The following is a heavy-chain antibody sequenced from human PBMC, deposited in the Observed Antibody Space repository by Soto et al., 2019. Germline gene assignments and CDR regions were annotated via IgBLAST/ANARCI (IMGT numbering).Heavy chain of an antibody. J-gene: IGHJ4*02. CDR1: GFTFSSYW. V-gene: IGHV3-74*01. CDR3: ARATQSYYDTSGYYSYVH. Sequence: PGGSLRLSCAASGFTFSSYWMHWVRQAPGKGLVWVSRINSDGSSTSYADSVKGRFTISRDNAKNTLYLQMNNLRAEDTAFYFCARATQSYYDTSGYYSYVHWGQGAQVTVSS. CDR2: INSDGSST. D-gene: IGHD3-22*01.